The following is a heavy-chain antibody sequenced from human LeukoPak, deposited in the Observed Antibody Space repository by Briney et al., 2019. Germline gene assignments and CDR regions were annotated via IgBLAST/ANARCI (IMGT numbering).Heavy chain of an antibody. CDR1: GYTFTSYG. CDR2: ISAYNGNT. Sequence: ASVKVSCKASGYTFTSYGISWVRQAPGQGLEWMGWISAYNGNTNYAQKLQGRVTMTTDTSTSTAYMELRSLRSDDTAVYYCARGYCSSTSCSHCYYYGMDVWGQGTTVTVSS. D-gene: IGHD2-2*01. CDR3: ARGYCSSTSCSHCYYYGMDV. V-gene: IGHV1-18*01. J-gene: IGHJ6*02.